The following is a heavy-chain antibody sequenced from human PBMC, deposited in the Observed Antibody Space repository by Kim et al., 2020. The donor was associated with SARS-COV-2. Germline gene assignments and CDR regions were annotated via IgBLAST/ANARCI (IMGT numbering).Heavy chain of an antibody. J-gene: IGHJ6*03. V-gene: IGHV3-49*03. Sequence: GGSLRLSCTASGFTFGDYAMSWFRQAPGKGLEWVGFIRSKAYGGTTEYAASVKGRFTISRDDSKSIAYLQMNSLKTEDTAVYYCTREGYYDILTGYSMDVWGNGTPVTVSS. CDR1: GFTFGDYA. D-gene: IGHD3-9*01. CDR2: IRSKAYGGTT. CDR3: TREGYYDILTGYSMDV.